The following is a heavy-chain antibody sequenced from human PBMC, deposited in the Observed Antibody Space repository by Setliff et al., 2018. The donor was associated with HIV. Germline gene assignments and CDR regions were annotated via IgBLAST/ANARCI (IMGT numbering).Heavy chain of an antibody. V-gene: IGHV4-34*12. Sequence: SQTLSLTCAVYGGSFSGYYWSWIRQPPGKGLKWIGEIIPSGSTNYNPSLKSRVTISVDTSKNQFSLKLSSVTAADTAVYYCARRSGWSLDYWGQGTLVTVSS. CDR2: IIPSGST. CDR1: GGSFSGYY. CDR3: ARRSGWSLDY. D-gene: IGHD6-19*01. J-gene: IGHJ4*02.